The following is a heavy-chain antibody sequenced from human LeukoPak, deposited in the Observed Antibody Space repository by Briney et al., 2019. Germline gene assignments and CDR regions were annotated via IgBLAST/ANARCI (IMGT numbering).Heavy chain of an antibody. V-gene: IGHV4-59*08. CDR3: ARGPNYPSPSPFDY. CDR1: GGSISSYY. CDR2: IYYSGST. D-gene: IGHD5-24*01. J-gene: IGHJ4*02. Sequence: SETLSLTCTVYGGSISSYYWSWIRQPPGKGLEWIGCIYYSGSTDYNPSLKSRVTISVDTSKNQFSLKLSSVTAADTAVYYCARGPNYPSPSPFDYWGQGTLVTVSS.